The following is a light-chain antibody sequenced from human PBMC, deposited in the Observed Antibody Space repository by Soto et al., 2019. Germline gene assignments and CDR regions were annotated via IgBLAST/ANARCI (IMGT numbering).Light chain of an antibody. V-gene: IGKV1-5*03. CDR3: QQYNSYST. J-gene: IGKJ5*01. Sequence: IQMTQSPSTLSASVGDRVTIPCRASQSITNWLAWYQQKPGKAPKLLIYKASSLQSGVPSRFSGTGSGTEFTLTISSLQPDDFATYYCQQYNSYSTFGQGTRLEIK. CDR2: KAS. CDR1: QSITNW.